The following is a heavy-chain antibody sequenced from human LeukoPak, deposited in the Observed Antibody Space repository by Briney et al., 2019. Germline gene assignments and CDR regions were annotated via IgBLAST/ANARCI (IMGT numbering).Heavy chain of an antibody. D-gene: IGHD3-3*01. CDR1: GGTFSSYA. CDR2: IIPIFGTA. V-gene: IGHV1-69*13. J-gene: IGHJ6*03. CDR3: ARGSFSSYDFWSGYPYYYYYMDV. Sequence: SVKVSCKASGGTFSSYAISWVRQAPGQGLEWMGGIIPIFGTANYAQKFQGRVTITANESTSTAYMELSSLRSEDTAVYYCARGSFSSYDFWSGYPYYYYYMDVWGKGTTVTVSS.